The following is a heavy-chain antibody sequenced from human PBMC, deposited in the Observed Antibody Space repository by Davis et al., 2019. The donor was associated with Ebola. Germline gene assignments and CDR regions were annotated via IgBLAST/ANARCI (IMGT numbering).Heavy chain of an antibody. CDR1: GFTFGDNA. D-gene: IGHD1-26*01. Sequence: GESLKISCTTSGFTFGDNAMSWVRQAPGKGLEWVGFIRSKAYGGTAEYAASVKGRFIISRDDSKNIAYLQMNSLKAEDTAVYYCTSTTNLIDYWGQGTLVTVSS. CDR3: TSTTNLIDY. V-gene: IGHV3-49*04. J-gene: IGHJ4*02. CDR2: IRSKAYGGTA.